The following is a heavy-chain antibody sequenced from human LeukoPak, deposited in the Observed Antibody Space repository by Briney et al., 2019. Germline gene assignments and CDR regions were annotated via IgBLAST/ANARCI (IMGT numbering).Heavy chain of an antibody. CDR2: IWCDGSNK. Sequence: GGSLRLSCAASGFTFSSYGMHWVRQAPGKGLERVAVIWCDGSNKYYADSVKGRFTISRDNSKNTLYLQMNSLRAEDTAVYYCARGLLRFLEWSDSPYFDYWGQGNLVTVSS. V-gene: IGHV3-33*01. CDR1: GFTFSSYG. D-gene: IGHD3-3*01. CDR3: ARGLLRFLEWSDSPYFDY. J-gene: IGHJ4*02.